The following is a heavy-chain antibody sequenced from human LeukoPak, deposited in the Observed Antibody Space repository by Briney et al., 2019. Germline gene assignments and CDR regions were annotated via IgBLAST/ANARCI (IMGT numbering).Heavy chain of an antibody. CDR3: ARDGRVTGELDY. D-gene: IGHD7-27*01. Sequence: GGSLRLSCAASGFSFTSYWMSWVRQAPGQGLEWVANINRDGSEKYYVDSVKGRFTISRDNGKNSLYLQMNSLRAEDTAVYFCARDGRVTGELDYWGQGTLVTVSS. CDR1: GFSFTSYW. J-gene: IGHJ4*02. CDR2: INRDGSEK. V-gene: IGHV3-7*01.